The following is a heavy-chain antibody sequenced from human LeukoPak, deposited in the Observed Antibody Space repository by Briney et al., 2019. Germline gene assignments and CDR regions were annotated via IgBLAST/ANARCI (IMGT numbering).Heavy chain of an antibody. V-gene: IGHV4-38-2*01. D-gene: IGHD2-15*01. CDR3: ARTTEGYCSGSSCYSYYYYMDV. CDR1: GFTFSSYW. Sequence: GSLRLSCAASGFTFSSYWMSWVRQAPGKGLEWIGSIYHSGSTYYNPSLKSRVTISVDTSKNQFSLKLSSVTAADTAVYYCARTTEGYCSGSSCYSYYYYMDVWGKGTTVTVSS. CDR2: IYHSGST. J-gene: IGHJ6*03.